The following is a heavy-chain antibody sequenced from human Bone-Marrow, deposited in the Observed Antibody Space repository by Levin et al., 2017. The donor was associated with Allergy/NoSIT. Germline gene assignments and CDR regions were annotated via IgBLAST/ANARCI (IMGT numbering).Heavy chain of an antibody. V-gene: IGHV3-23*01. D-gene: IGHD4-17*01. CDR3: AKDRRMTTVTIGGDWYFDL. CDR2: ISGSGGST. J-gene: IGHJ2*01. Sequence: LTGGSLRLSCAASGFTFSSYAMSWVRQAPGKGLEWVSAISGSGGSTYYADSVKGRFTISRDNSKNTLYLQMNSLRAEDTAVYYCAKDRRMTTVTIGGDWYFDLWGRGTLVTVSS. CDR1: GFTFSSYA.